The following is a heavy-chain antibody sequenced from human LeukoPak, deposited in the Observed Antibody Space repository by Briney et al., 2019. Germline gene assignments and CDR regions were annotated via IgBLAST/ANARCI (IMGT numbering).Heavy chain of an antibody. CDR1: GFTFSSYW. V-gene: IGHV3-7*03. CDR2: IKQDGSEK. J-gene: IGHJ4*02. D-gene: IGHD3-10*01. Sequence: GGSLRLSGAASGFTFSSYWMSWVRQAPGKGLEWVANIKQDGSEKYYVDSVKGRFTISRDNAKNSLYLQMNSLRAEDTAVYYCARVKYYYGSGSDYFDYWGQGTLVTVSS. CDR3: ARVKYYYGSGSDYFDY.